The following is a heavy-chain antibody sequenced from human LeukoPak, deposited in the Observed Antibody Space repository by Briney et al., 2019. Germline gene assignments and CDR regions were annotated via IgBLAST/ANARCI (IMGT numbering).Heavy chain of an antibody. CDR2: IYHSGST. CDR1: GASISSGAYY. V-gene: IGHV4-30-2*01. J-gene: IGHJ5*02. D-gene: IGHD3-10*01. CDR3: AKITMVRGVMGWFDH. Sequence: SETLSLTCTVSGASISSGAYYWSWIRQPPGKGLEWIVYIYHSGSTYYNSSLKSRVTISVDRSKNQFSLKLSSVTAADTAVYYCAKITMVRGVMGWFDHWGQGTLVTVSS.